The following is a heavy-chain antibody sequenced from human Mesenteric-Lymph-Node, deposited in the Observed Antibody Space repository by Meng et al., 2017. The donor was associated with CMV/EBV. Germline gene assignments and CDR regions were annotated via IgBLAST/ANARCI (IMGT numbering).Heavy chain of an antibody. V-gene: IGHV4-34*01. CDR3: ARDPLGYCSSTSCYKNYYGMDV. D-gene: IGHD2-2*02. CDR2: INHSGST. CDR1: GGSFSGYY. J-gene: IGHJ6*02. Sequence: SETLSLTCAVYGGSFSGYYWSWIRQPPGKGLEWIGEINHSGSTNYNPSLKSRVTISVDTSKNQFSLKLSSVTAADTAVYYCARDPLGYCSSTSCYKNYYGMDVWGQGTTVTVSS.